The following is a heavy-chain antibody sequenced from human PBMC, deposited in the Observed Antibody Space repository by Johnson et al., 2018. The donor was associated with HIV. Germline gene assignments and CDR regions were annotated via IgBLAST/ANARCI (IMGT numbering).Heavy chain of an antibody. Sequence: QVQLVESGGGVVQPGGSLRLSCAASGFTFSSYGMHWVRQAPGKGLEWVSVIYSDGTTSFAQSVKGRFSISRDNAKNSLYLQMNSLRAEDTALYYCARVRTAAGFDAFDIGGQGTMVTVSS. CDR2: IYSDGTT. J-gene: IGHJ3*02. D-gene: IGHD6-13*01. V-gene: IGHV3-NL1*01. CDR3: ARVRTAAGFDAFDI. CDR1: GFTFSSYG.